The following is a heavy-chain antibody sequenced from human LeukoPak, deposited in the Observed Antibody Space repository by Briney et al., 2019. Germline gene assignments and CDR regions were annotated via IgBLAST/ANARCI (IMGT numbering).Heavy chain of an antibody. J-gene: IGHJ4*02. D-gene: IGHD1-14*01. CDR2: IYTSGST. CDR3: AREGQPEDYFDY. Sequence: SETLSLTCTVSGGSISSYYWRWIRQPAGKGLEWIGCIYTSGSTNYNPSLKSRVTMSVDTSKNQFSLKLSSVTAADTAVYYCAREGQPEDYFDYWGQGTLVTVSS. CDR1: GGSISSYY. V-gene: IGHV4-4*07.